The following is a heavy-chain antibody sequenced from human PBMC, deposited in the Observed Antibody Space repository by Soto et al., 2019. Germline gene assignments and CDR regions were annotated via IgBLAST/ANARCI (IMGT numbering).Heavy chain of an antibody. Sequence: GGSLRLSCAASGFTFSSYGMHWVRQAPGKGLEWVAVIWYDGSNKYYADSVKGRFTISRDNSKNTLYLQMNSLRAEDTAVYYCARPMRIAAASPGFYYYGMDVWGQGTTVTVS. CDR2: IWYDGSNK. V-gene: IGHV3-33*01. D-gene: IGHD6-13*01. CDR1: GFTFSSYG. J-gene: IGHJ6*02. CDR3: ARPMRIAAASPGFYYYGMDV.